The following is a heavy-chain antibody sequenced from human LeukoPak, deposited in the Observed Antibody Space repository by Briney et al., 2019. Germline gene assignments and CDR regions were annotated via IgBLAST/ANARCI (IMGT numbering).Heavy chain of an antibody. V-gene: IGHV3-23*01. J-gene: IGHJ4*02. Sequence: AAGSLRLSCAASAFTFSSYAMSWVRQAPGKGLEWVSAISGSGGSTYYADSVKGRFTIARDNSKNTLYLQMNSLRAEDTAVYYCASLRFLEWLTQGQYYFDYWGQGTLVTVSS. CDR1: AFTFSSYA. CDR3: ASLRFLEWLTQGQYYFDY. D-gene: IGHD3-3*01. CDR2: ISGSGGST.